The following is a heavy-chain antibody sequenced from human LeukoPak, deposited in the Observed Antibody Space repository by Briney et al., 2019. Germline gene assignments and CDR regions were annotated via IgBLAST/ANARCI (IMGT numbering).Heavy chain of an antibody. V-gene: IGHV3-23*01. CDR2: ISGSGGST. CDR1: GFTFSSYA. D-gene: IGHD3-22*01. J-gene: IGHJ4*02. Sequence: GRSLRLSCAASGFTFSSYAMSWVRQAPGKGLEWVSAISGSGGSTYYADSVKGRFTISRDNSKNTLYLQMNSLRAEDTAVYYCAKLKEYYDSSGYYDYWGQGTLVTVSS. CDR3: AKLKEYYDSSGYYDY.